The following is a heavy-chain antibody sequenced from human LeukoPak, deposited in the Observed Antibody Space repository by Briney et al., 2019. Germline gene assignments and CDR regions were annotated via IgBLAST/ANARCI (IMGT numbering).Heavy chain of an antibody. J-gene: IGHJ4*02. CDR2: INPNSGGT. V-gene: IGHV1-2*02. CDR1: GYTFTGYY. CDR3: ARAIVVVPAATRPPGY. Sequence: ASVKVSCKASGYTFTGYYMHWVRQAPGQGLEWMGWINPNSGGTNYAQKFQGRVTTTRDTSISTAYMELSRLRSDDTAVYYCARAIVVVPAATRPPGYWGQGTLVTVSS. D-gene: IGHD2-2*01.